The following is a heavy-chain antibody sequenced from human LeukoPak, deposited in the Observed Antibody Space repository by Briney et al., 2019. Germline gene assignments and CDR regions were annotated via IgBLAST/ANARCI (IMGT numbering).Heavy chain of an antibody. CDR2: MNPNSGNT. CDR3: AGDPTNFQYCSSTSCYVGVGYMDV. J-gene: IGHJ6*03. V-gene: IGHV1-46*01. CDR1: GYTFTSYY. Sequence: GASVKVSCKASGYTFTSYYMHWVRQATGQGLEWMGWMNPNSGNTGYAQKFQGRVTMTRDTSTSTVYMELSSLRSEDTAVYYCAGDPTNFQYCSSTSCYVGVGYMDVWGKGTTVTISS. D-gene: IGHD2-2*01.